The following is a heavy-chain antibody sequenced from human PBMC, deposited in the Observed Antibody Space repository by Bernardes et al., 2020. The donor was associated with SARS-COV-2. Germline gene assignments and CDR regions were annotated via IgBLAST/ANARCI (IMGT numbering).Heavy chain of an antibody. CDR3: AREPREWGISGMDV. V-gene: IGHV1-2*05. Sequence: ASVKVSCKASGYTFTGYYMHWVRQAPGQGLEWMGRINPNSGGTNYAQKFQGRVTMTRDTSISTAYMELSRLRSDDTVVYYCAREPREWGISGMDVWGQGTTVTVSS. J-gene: IGHJ6*02. CDR2: INPNSGGT. D-gene: IGHD1-20*01. CDR1: GYTFTGYY.